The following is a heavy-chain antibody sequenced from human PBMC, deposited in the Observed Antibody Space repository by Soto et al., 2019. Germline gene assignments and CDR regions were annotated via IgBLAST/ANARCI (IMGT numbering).Heavy chain of an antibody. CDR1: GYTFTSYA. Sequence: ASVNVSCKASGYTFTSYAMHWVRQAPGQRLEWMGWINAGNGNTKYSQKFQGRVTITRDTSASTAYMELSSLRSEDTAVYYCARSGGSGEYYYYGMDVWGQGTTVTVSS. J-gene: IGHJ6*02. V-gene: IGHV1-3*01. D-gene: IGHD2-15*01. CDR3: ARSGGSGEYYYYGMDV. CDR2: INAGNGNT.